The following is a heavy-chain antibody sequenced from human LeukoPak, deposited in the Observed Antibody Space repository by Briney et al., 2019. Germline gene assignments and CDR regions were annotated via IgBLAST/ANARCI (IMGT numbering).Heavy chain of an antibody. V-gene: IGHV1-2*02. CDR1: GYSFTGDY. CDR2: INPNSGGT. CDR3: ARDRTRTGYSSGWYHDY. J-gene: IGHJ4*02. Sequence: ASVKVSCKASGYSFTGDYMHWVRQGPGEGREWMGWINPNSGGTNYAQKVQGRVTMTRDTSISTAYMELSRLRSDDTAVYYCARDRTRTGYSSGWYHDYWGQGTLVTVSS. D-gene: IGHD6-19*01.